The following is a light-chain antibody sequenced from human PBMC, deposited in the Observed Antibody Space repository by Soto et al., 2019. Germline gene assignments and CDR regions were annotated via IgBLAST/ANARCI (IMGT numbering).Light chain of an antibody. J-gene: IGKJ5*01. CDR3: QQYVSLPIT. CDR1: QSVSSTY. CDR2: GAS. V-gene: IGKV3-20*01. Sequence: EIVLTQSPGTLSLSPEERATLSCRASQSVSSTYLAWYQHKPGQAPRLLIYGASSRATGIPDRFSGSGSGTDFTLTISRVEPEDCAVYYCQQYVSLPITFGQGTRLEIK.